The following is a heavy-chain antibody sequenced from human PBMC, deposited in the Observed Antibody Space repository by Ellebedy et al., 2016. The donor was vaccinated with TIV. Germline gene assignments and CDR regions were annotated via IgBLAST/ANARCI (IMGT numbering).Heavy chain of an antibody. CDR2: IYSGGST. D-gene: IGHD3-10*01. V-gene: IGHV3-66*01. CDR3: ARVTMVREYYFDY. Sequence: GESLKISCAASGFTFSSYAMSWVRQAPGKGLEWVSVIYSGGSTYYADSVKGRFTISRDNSKNTLYLQMNSLRAEDTAVYYCARVTMVREYYFDYWGQGTLVTVSS. CDR1: GFTFSSYA. J-gene: IGHJ4*02.